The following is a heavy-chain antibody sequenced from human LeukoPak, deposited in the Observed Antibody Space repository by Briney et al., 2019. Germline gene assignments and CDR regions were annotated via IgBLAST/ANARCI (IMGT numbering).Heavy chain of an antibody. V-gene: IGHV4-59*01. Sequence: PSETLSLTCAVYGGSFSGYYWGWIRQPPGKGLEWIGYIYYSGSTNYNPSLKSRVTISVDTSKNQFSLKLSSVTAADTAVYYCARVLAVAGTHYFDYWGQGTLVTVSS. J-gene: IGHJ4*02. CDR3: ARVLAVAGTHYFDY. D-gene: IGHD6-19*01. CDR2: IYYSGST. CDR1: GGSFSGYY.